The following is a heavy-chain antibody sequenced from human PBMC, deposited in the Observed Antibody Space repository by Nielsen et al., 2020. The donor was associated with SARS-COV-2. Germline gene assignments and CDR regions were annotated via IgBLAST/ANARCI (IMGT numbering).Heavy chain of an antibody. CDR1: GGTFSSYA. CDR2: IIPIFSTA. Sequence: SVKVSCKASGGTFSSYAISWVRQAPGQGLEWMGGIIPIFSTANYAQKFQGRVTITADESTSTAYMELSSLRSEDTAVYYCARDDPKTTVTTQDAFDIWGQGTMVTVSS. D-gene: IGHD4-17*01. CDR3: ARDDPKTTVTTQDAFDI. V-gene: IGHV1-69*13. J-gene: IGHJ3*02.